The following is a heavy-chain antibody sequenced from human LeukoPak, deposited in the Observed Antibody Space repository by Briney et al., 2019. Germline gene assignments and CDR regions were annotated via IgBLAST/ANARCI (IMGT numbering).Heavy chain of an antibody. CDR1: GYTFTGYY. CDR2: LNPKSGGR. V-gene: IGHV1-2*02. Sequence: VASVKVSCKASGYTFTGYYIHWVRQAPGQGLEWMGWLNPKSGGRNYAQKFQGRVSMTRDTSISTAYMDLSSLRFDDSAMYYCARGDSYDSSVYYYDWGQGTLITVSS. D-gene: IGHD3-22*01. J-gene: IGHJ4*02. CDR3: ARGDSYDSSVYYYD.